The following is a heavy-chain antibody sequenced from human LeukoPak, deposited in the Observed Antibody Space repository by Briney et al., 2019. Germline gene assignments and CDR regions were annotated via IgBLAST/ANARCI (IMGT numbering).Heavy chain of an antibody. CDR3: ARASRVAGDAFDI. Sequence: PGGSLRLSCAASGFTVSSNYMSWVRQAPGKGLEWVSVIYSGGSTYYADSVKGRFTISRDNSKNTLYLQMNSLRAEDTAVYYCARASRVAGDAFDIWGQGTMVTVSS. CDR2: IYSGGST. CDR1: GFTVSSNY. D-gene: IGHD3-3*01. V-gene: IGHV3-53*01. J-gene: IGHJ3*02.